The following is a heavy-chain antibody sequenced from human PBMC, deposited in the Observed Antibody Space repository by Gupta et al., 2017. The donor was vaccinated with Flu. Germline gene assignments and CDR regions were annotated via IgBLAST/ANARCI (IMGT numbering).Heavy chain of an antibody. CDR2: INHTGIT. Sequence: QVQLQQWGAGLLKPSETLSLTCAVYGGSFSAYYWSWIRQPPGKGLEWIGEINHTGITNYNPSLKSRVTISVDTSKNQFSLKLSSVTAADTAVYYCARPGYSFLNHYIDVWGKGTTVTVSS. CDR1: GGSFSAYY. CDR3: ARPGYSFLNHYIDV. V-gene: IGHV4-34*01. D-gene: IGHD5-18*01. J-gene: IGHJ6*03.